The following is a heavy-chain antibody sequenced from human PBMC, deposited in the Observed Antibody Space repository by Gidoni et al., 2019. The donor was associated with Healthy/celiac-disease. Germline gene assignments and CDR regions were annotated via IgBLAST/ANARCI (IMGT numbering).Heavy chain of an antibody. D-gene: IGHD2-2*01. V-gene: IGHV3-9*01. CDR2: ISWNSGSI. Sequence: EVQLVESGGGLVQPGRSLRLSCAASGFTFDAYAMHWVRQAPGKGLEWGSGISWNSGSIGYADSVKGRFTISRDNAKNSLYLQMNSLRAEDTALYYCAKDTGRDIVVVPAAPLGAFDIWGQGTMVTVSS. J-gene: IGHJ3*02. CDR3: AKDTGRDIVVVPAAPLGAFDI. CDR1: GFTFDAYA.